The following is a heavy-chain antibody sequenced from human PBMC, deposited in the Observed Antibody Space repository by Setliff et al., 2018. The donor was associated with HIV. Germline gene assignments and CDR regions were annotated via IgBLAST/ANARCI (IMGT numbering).Heavy chain of an antibody. J-gene: IGHJ4*02. D-gene: IGHD3-10*01. Sequence: PSETLSLTCAVYGGSFSDYYWTWIRQPPGKVLEWIGEISHSGSTNYNPSLKSRVTISVDTSKNQFSLNLTSVTAADTAMYYCASGQKVDLRGVISYFDYWGRGSLVTVSS. CDR1: GGSFSDYY. CDR2: ISHSGST. CDR3: ASGQKVDLRGVISYFDY. V-gene: IGHV4-34*01.